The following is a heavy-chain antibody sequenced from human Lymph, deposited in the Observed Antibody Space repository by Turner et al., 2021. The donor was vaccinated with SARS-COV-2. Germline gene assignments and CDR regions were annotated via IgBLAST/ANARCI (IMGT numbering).Heavy chain of an antibody. CDR1: GSTLTELS. D-gene: IGHD6-19*01. CDR3: AIGSSKPQWLDLFWY. Sequence: QVQLVQPGAEVKKPGASVKVSCKVSGSTLTELSMHWVRQAPGKGLEWMGGFELEDGETIYAQKFQGRVTMTEDTSTDTPYMELSSLRSEDTAVYYCAIGSSKPQWLDLFWYWGQGTLVTVSS. V-gene: IGHV1-24*01. CDR2: FELEDGET. J-gene: IGHJ4*02.